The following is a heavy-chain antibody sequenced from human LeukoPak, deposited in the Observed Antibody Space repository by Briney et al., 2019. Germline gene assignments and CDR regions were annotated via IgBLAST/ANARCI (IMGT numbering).Heavy chain of an antibody. D-gene: IGHD5-24*01. Sequence: GGSLRLSCAASGFTFSDYGMSWVRQAPGKGLEWVSTITNSGGNTYYDADSVKCRFTISRDNSKNTLYLQMNSLRAEDTAVYYCAKVRLQLYYFDYWGQGTLVTVSS. V-gene: IGHV3-23*01. CDR1: GFTFSDYG. CDR2: ITNSGGNT. CDR3: AKVRLQLYYFDY. J-gene: IGHJ4*02.